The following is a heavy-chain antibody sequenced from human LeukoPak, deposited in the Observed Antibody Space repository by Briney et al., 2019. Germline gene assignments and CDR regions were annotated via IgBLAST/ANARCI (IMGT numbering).Heavy chain of an antibody. V-gene: IGHV3-72*01. CDR1: EFSLSDFY. CDR2: SRTKARGYTT. CDR3: ARENDWGYFQH. Sequence: GGSLRLSCTASEFSLSDFYMDWVRQAPGKGLEWVGRSRTKARGYTTEYAASVRDRFTVSRDESRNSVYLQMNSLRAEDTAVYYCARENDWGYFQHWGQGTLVTVSS. J-gene: IGHJ1*01. D-gene: IGHD7-27*01.